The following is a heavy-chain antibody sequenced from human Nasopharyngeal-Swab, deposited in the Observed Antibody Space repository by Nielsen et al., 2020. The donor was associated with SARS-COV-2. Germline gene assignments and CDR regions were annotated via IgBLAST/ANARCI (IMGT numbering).Heavy chain of an antibody. J-gene: IGHJ6*02. Sequence: GESLKISCAASGFIFSDYSMNWVRQAPGKGLEWISYIRGSNDIYYADSVKGRLAISRDNSKNTLYLQMNSLRAEDTGVYYCARENGDYLYGMDVWGQGTTVTVSS. CDR3: ARENGDYLYGMDV. V-gene: IGHV3-48*01. D-gene: IGHD4-17*01. CDR1: GFIFSDYS. CDR2: IRGSNDI.